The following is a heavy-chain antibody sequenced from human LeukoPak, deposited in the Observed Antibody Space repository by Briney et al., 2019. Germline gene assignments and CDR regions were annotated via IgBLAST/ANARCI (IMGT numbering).Heavy chain of an antibody. D-gene: IGHD3-10*01. V-gene: IGHV4-59*12. CDR3: ARFVRRVYYYYGMDV. J-gene: IGHJ6*02. CDR1: GGSISSYY. CDR2: IYYSGST. Sequence: SETLSLTCTVSGGSISSYYWSWIRQPPGKGLEWIGYIYYSGSTNYNPSLKSRVTISVDTSKNQFSLKLSSVTAADTAVYYCARFVRRVYYYYGMDVWGQGTTVTVSS.